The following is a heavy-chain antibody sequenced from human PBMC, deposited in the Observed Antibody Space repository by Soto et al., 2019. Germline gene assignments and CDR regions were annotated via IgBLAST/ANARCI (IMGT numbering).Heavy chain of an antibody. CDR3: AKDQYYYGSGSPLFDP. CDR1: GFTFSSYA. D-gene: IGHD3-10*01. Sequence: GGSLRLSCAASGFTFSSYAMSWVRQAPGKGLEWVSAISGSGGSTYYADSVKGRFTISRDNSKNTLYLQMNSLRAEDTAVYYCAKDQYYYGSGSPLFDPWGQGTLVTVS. J-gene: IGHJ5*02. CDR2: ISGSGGST. V-gene: IGHV3-23*01.